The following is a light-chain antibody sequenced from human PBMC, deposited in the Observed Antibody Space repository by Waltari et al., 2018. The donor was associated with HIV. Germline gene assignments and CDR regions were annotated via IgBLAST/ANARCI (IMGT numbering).Light chain of an antibody. Sequence: DIQMTQSPSTLSASVGDRVTITCRASQTIGVWLAWYQQKPGQAPTILIYKASTLETGVPSRFSGSGSGTEFTLTIGGLQPDDFATYYCQHYNAYPWTFDQGTKVEMK. J-gene: IGKJ1*01. CDR2: KAS. CDR1: QTIGVW. CDR3: QHYNAYPWT. V-gene: IGKV1-5*03.